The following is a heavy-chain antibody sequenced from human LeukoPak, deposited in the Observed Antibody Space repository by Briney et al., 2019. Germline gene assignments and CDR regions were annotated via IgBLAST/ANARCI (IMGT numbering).Heavy chain of an antibody. CDR3: AREKSYYYGSGSPNWFDP. CDR1: GGSISSGGYY. CDR2: IYYSGST. J-gene: IGHJ5*02. D-gene: IGHD3-10*01. V-gene: IGHV4-31*03. Sequence: SETLSLTCTVSGGSISSGGYYWSWIRQHPGKGLEWIGYIYYSGSTYHNPSLKSRVTISVDTSKNQFSLKLSSVTAADTAVYYCAREKSYYYGSGSPNWFDPWGQGTLVTVSS.